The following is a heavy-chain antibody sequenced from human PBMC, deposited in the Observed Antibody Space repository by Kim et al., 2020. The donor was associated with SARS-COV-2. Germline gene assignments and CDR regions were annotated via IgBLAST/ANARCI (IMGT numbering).Heavy chain of an antibody. CDR3: ARHGDHFGSGSTFYY. CDR2: ISYYGTP. CDR1: GASISSFY. Sequence: SETLSLTCTVSGASISSFYWSWIRQSPGKGLEWIGYISYYGTPTYNPSLKSRVTISADTSKSRFSLRLNSVSAADTAMYFCARHGDHFGSGSTFYYWGQG. J-gene: IGHJ4*02. D-gene: IGHD3-10*01. V-gene: IGHV4-59*08.